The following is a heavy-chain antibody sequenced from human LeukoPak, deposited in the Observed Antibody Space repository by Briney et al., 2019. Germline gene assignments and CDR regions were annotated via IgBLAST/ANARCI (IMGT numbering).Heavy chain of an antibody. D-gene: IGHD6-19*01. J-gene: IGHJ4*02. V-gene: IGHV4-38-2*01. Sequence: SETLSLTCAVSGYSISSGYYWGWIRQPPGKGLEWIGSVYHSGSTYYNPSLKSRVSISLDTSKNQVSLNLTSVTAADTAVYYCATITISGNVWSFSDLRIDFWGQGTLVTVSS. CDR1: GYSISSGYY. CDR2: VYHSGST. CDR3: ATITISGNVWSFSDLRIDF.